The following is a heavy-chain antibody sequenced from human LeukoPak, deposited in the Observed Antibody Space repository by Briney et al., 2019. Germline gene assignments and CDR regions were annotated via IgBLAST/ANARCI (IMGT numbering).Heavy chain of an antibody. V-gene: IGHV1-2*02. CDR1: GYTFTGYY. CDR2: INPNSGGT. Sequence: ASVKVSCKASGYTFTGYYMHWVRQAPGQGLEWMGWINPNSGGTNYAQKFQGRVTMTRDTSISTAYMELSRLRSDDTAVYYCARDRELPDPNFDYWGQGTLVTVSS. CDR3: ARDRELPDPNFDY. D-gene: IGHD1-26*01. J-gene: IGHJ4*02.